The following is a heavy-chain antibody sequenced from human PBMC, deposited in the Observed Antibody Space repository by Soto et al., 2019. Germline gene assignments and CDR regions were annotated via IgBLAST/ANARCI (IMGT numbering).Heavy chain of an antibody. Sequence: QVQLVQSGAELKKPGASVNISCTASGFTFSDNLINWVRQAPGQGLEWMGWLNPDTGNTRYSETFQGRVTISRHSSASIAYVELSDLENEDTALYYCSRARHSGGPLANDAFDVCGQGTMITVSS. CDR3: SRARHSGGPLANDAFDV. V-gene: IGHV1-3*01. CDR1: GFTFSDNL. J-gene: IGHJ3*01. CDR2: LNPDTGNT. D-gene: IGHD2-21*01.